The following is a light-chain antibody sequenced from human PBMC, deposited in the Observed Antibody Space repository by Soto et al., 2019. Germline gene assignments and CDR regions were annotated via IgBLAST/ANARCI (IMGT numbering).Light chain of an antibody. Sequence: QSALTQPASVSGSPGQSITISCTGTSNDVGGYNYVSWYQQQPGKAPKLIIYNYNQRPSGVVDRFSGSRSGTSASLAISGLRSEDEADYYCATWDDDLTGPVFGGGTQLTVL. CDR1: SNDVGGYNY. CDR3: ATWDDDLTGPV. J-gene: IGLJ7*01. CDR2: NYN. V-gene: IGLV2-14*03.